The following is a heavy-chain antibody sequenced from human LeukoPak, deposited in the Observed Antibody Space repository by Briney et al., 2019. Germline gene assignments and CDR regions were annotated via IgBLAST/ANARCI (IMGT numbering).Heavy chain of an antibody. Sequence: PGGSLRLSCAASGFTFSDYYMSWIRQAPGKGLEWVSYISSSGSTIYYADSVKGRFTISRDNAKNSLYLQMNSLRAEDTAVYYCANDYGNYVFSGAFDIWGQGTMVTVSS. D-gene: IGHD4-11*01. J-gene: IGHJ3*02. CDR1: GFTFSDYY. CDR2: ISSSGSTI. V-gene: IGHV3-11*04. CDR3: ANDYGNYVFSGAFDI.